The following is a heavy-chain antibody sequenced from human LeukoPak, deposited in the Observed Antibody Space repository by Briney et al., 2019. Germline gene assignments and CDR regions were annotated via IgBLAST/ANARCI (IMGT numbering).Heavy chain of an antibody. J-gene: IGHJ4*02. Sequence: SETLSLTCTVSGGSISSYYWSWIRQPPGKGLEWIGYIYYSGSTNYHPSLNSRLTISVDTPKNPFPLQLRSVTAPHTAAHSCGGEPAGIAVTNWGQGTLVTVSS. CDR3: GGEPAGIAVTN. D-gene: IGHD6-19*01. CDR2: IYYSGST. CDR1: GGSISSYY. V-gene: IGHV4-59*12.